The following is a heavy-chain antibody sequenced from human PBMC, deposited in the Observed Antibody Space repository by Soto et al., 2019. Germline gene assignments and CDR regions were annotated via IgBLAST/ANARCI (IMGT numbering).Heavy chain of an antibody. V-gene: IGHV3-74*01. CDR3: ARVAPRFVVVPAADLLRGYYYYYYMDV. J-gene: IGHJ6*03. D-gene: IGHD2-2*01. CDR2: INSDGSST. Sequence: EVQLVESGGGLVQPGGSLRLSCAASGFTFSSYWMHWVRQAPGKGLVWVSRINSDGSSTSYADSVKGRFTISRDNAKNTLYLQMNRLRAEDTAVYYCARVAPRFVVVPAADLLRGYYYYYYMDVWGKGTTVTVSS. CDR1: GFTFSSYW.